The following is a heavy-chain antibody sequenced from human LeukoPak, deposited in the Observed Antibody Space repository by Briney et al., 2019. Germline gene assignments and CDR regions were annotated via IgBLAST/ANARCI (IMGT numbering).Heavy chain of an antibody. V-gene: IGHV3-23*01. Sequence: GGSLRLSCAASGFTFSSYAMSWVRQAPGKGLEWVSAISGSGGSTYYADSVNGRFTISRDNSKNTLYLQMNSLRAEDTAVYYCAKGSFMVRFYGMDVWGQGTTATVSS. D-gene: IGHD3-10*01. CDR2: ISGSGGST. CDR1: GFTFSSYA. CDR3: AKGSFMVRFYGMDV. J-gene: IGHJ6*02.